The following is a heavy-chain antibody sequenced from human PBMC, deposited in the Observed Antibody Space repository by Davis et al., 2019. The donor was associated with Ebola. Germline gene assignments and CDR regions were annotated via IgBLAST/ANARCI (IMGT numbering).Heavy chain of an antibody. J-gene: IGHJ5*02. CDR1: GGSISSYY. CDR3: ARGHFYDSSGYFS. V-gene: IGHV4-59*12. Sequence: MPSETLSLTCTVSGGSISSYYWSWIRQPPGKGLEWIGYIYYRGSSHYNPSLKSRVTISVDTSKNQFSLELSSVTAADTAVYYCARGHFYDSSGYFSWGQGTPVTVSS. CDR2: IYYRGSS. D-gene: IGHD3-22*01.